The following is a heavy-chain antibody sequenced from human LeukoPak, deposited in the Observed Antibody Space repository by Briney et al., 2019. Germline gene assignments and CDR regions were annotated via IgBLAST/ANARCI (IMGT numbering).Heavy chain of an antibody. V-gene: IGHV4-59*01. J-gene: IGHJ5*02. CDR1: GGSISGYY. Sequence: PSETLSLTCTVSGGSISGYYWSWIRQPPGKGLEWIGYIYSSGSPNYTPSLKSRVTISVDTSKNQFSLMLKSVAAADTAVYYCARRVAVVGSNWFDPWGQGTLVTVSS. CDR2: IYSSGSP. CDR3: ARRVAVVGSNWFDP. D-gene: IGHD6-13*01.